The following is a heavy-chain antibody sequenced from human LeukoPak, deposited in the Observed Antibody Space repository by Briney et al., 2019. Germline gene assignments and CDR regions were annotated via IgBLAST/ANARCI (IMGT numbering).Heavy chain of an antibody. J-gene: IGHJ5*02. CDR2: ISAYNGPT. Sequence: ASVKVSCKASGYTFTNYGITWVRQAPGQRLEWMGWISAYNGPTNYAQKFQGRVTMTRDTSISTAYMELSRLRSDDAAVYYCARGNEGYCSGGSCYVGAWFDPWGQGTRVTVSS. V-gene: IGHV1-18*01. CDR1: GYTFTNYG. D-gene: IGHD2-15*01. CDR3: ARGNEGYCSGGSCYVGAWFDP.